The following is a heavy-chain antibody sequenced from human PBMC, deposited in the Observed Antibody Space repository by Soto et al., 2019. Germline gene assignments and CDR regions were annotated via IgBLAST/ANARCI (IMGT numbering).Heavy chain of an antibody. Sequence: QVQLQESGPGLVKPSQTLSLTCTVSGGSISSGGYYWSWIRQHPGKGLEWIGYIYYSGSTYYNPSLKSRVTISVDTAKNQFSLKLSSVTAADTAVYYCARDGEGIAARTNWFAPWGQGTLVTVSS. J-gene: IGHJ5*02. D-gene: IGHD6-6*01. CDR3: ARDGEGIAARTNWFAP. CDR1: GGSISSGGYY. CDR2: IYYSGST. V-gene: IGHV4-31*03.